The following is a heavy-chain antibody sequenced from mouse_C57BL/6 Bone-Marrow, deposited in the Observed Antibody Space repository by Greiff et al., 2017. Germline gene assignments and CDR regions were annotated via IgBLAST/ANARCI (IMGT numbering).Heavy chain of an antibody. Sequence: EVQRVESGGGLVQPGGSLKLSCAASGFTFSDYYMYWVRQTPEKRLEWVAYISNGGGSTYYPDTVKGRFTISRDNAKNSLYLQMSRLKSEDTAMYYCARQDYDYDYAMDYWGQGTSVTVSS. V-gene: IGHV5-12*01. D-gene: IGHD2-4*01. CDR2: ISNGGGST. J-gene: IGHJ4*01. CDR3: ARQDYDYDYAMDY. CDR1: GFTFSDYY.